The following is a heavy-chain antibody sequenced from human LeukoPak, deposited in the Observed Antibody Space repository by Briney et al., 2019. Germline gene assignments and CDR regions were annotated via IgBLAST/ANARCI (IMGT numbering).Heavy chain of an antibody. Sequence: PGGSLRLSCAATGFTFSSYPMSWVRQAPGKGLEWVSGISGSGGSTYYADSVKGRFTISRDNSKNTLYLQMNSLRAEDTAVYYCAKEHGSGSYYVGYWGQGTLVTVSS. CDR2: ISGSGGST. V-gene: IGHV3-23*01. D-gene: IGHD3-10*01. CDR3: AKEHGSGSYYVGY. J-gene: IGHJ4*02. CDR1: GFTFSSYP.